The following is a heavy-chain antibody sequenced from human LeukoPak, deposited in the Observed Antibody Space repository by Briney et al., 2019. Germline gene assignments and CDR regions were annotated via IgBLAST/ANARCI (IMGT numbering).Heavy chain of an antibody. CDR2: ISYSVTT. CDR1: GGSISSGGYY. CDR3: ARHLRGATIYYDS. V-gene: IGHV4-39*01. J-gene: IGHJ4*02. D-gene: IGHD1-26*01. Sequence: SETLSLTCTASGGSISSGGYYWSWIRQPPGKGLEWIASISYSVTTYYNPSLKSRVTISVDTSKNQFSLKLSSVTAADTAVYYCARHLRGATIYYDSWGQGTLVTVSS.